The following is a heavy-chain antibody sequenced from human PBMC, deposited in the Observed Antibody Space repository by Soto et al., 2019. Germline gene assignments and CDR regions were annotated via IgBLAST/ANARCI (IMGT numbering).Heavy chain of an antibody. Sequence: GGSLRLSCAASGFTFSNAWMNWVRQAPGKGLEWVGRIKSKTDGGTTDYAAPVKGRFTISRDDSKNTLYLQMNSLKTEDTAVYYCTTASDCTNGVCYGSLYYFDYWGQGTLVTVSS. D-gene: IGHD2-8*01. CDR1: GFTFSNAW. CDR3: TTASDCTNGVCYGSLYYFDY. J-gene: IGHJ4*02. V-gene: IGHV3-15*07. CDR2: IKSKTDGGTT.